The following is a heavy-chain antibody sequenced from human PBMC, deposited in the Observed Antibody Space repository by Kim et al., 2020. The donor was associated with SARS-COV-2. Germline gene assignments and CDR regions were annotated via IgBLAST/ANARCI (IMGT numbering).Heavy chain of an antibody. J-gene: IGHJ4*02. Sequence: GGSLRLSCAASGFTFSSYEMNWVRQAPGKGLEWVSYISSSGSTIYYADSVKGRFTISRDNAKNSLYLQMNSLRAEDTAVYYCARGPTTRKVLRYFDWSQRPGTPFDYWGQGTLVTVSS. D-gene: IGHD3-9*01. V-gene: IGHV3-48*03. CDR2: ISSSGSTI. CDR3: ARGPTTRKVLRYFDWSQRPGTPFDY. CDR1: GFTFSSYE.